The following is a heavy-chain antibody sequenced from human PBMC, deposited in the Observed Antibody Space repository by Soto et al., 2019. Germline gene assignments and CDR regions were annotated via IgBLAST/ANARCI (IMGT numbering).Heavy chain of an antibody. D-gene: IGHD1-26*01. CDR1: GYTFTSYG. V-gene: IGHV1-18*04. CDR3: ARDDSGSYSVQNIFDY. J-gene: IGHJ4*02. CDR2: ISAYNGNT. Sequence: ASVKVSCKASGYTFTSYGISWVRQAPGQGLEWMGWISAYNGNTNYAQKLQGRVTMTTDTSTSTAYMELRSMRSDDTAVYYCARDDSGSYSVQNIFDYWGQRTLVTVS.